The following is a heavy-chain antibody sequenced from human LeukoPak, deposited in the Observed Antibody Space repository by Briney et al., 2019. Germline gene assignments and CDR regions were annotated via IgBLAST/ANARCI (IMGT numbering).Heavy chain of an antibody. J-gene: IGHJ6*02. V-gene: IGHV4-61*02. CDR3: ARDAGYCSGGSCYSPRYYYYGVDV. CDR1: GGSISSGSYY. D-gene: IGHD2-15*01. CDR2: IYTSGST. Sequence: SETLSLTCTVSGGSISSGSYYWSWIRQPAGKGLEWIGRIYTSGSTNYNPSLKSRVTISVDTSKNQFSLKLSSVTAADTAVYYCARDAGYCSGGSCYSPRYYYYGVDVWGQGTTVTVSS.